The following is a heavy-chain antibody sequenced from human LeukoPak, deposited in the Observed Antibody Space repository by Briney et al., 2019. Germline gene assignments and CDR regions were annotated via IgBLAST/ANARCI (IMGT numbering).Heavy chain of an antibody. CDR3: ARDQGKGYYDSSGYFGY. D-gene: IGHD3-22*01. J-gene: IGHJ4*02. Sequence: GGSLRLSCAASGFTFSSYGMHWVRQAPGKGLEWVAVIWYDGSNKYYADSVKGRFTISRDNSKNTLYLQMNSLRAEDPAAYYCARDQGKGYYDSSGYFGYWGQGTLVTVSS. CDR2: IWYDGSNK. CDR1: GFTFSSYG. V-gene: IGHV3-33*01.